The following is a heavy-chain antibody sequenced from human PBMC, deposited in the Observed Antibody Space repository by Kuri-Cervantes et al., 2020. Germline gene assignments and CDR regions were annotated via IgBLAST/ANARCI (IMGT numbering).Heavy chain of an antibody. V-gene: IGHV3-74*01. D-gene: IGHD2-2*02. J-gene: IGHJ4*02. Sequence: GESLKISCAASGFTINGHWMHWVRQAPGKGLVWVSRINSDGSSTSYADSVKGRFTISRDNAKNTLYLQMNSLRAEDTAVYYCARVDMDWRYHLLYSHDYWGQGTLVTVSS. CDR2: INSDGSST. CDR1: GFTINGHW. CDR3: ARVDMDWRYHLLYSHDY.